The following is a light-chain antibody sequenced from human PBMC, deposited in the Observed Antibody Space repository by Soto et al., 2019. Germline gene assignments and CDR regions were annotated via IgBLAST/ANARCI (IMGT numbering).Light chain of an antibody. Sequence: DIQVTQSPSTLSASVGDRVTITGRASQSITNRLAWHQQKPGKAPQVLIFDASNSESGVPARLSGSGSGTEFTLTIRSLQPDDFATYYCQQYNTYSTFGQGTRLEIK. V-gene: IGKV1-5*01. CDR3: QQYNTYST. CDR2: DAS. CDR1: QSITNR. J-gene: IGKJ5*01.